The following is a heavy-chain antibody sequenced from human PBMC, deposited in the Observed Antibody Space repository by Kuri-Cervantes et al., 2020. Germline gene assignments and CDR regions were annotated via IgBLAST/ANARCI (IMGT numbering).Heavy chain of an antibody. J-gene: IGHJ4*02. CDR3: ARHQTSTIFGVVIISPPDY. CDR2: INHSGST. D-gene: IGHD3-3*01. CDR1: GGSFSGYY. Sequence: SETLSFTCAVYGGSFSGYYWSWIRKPPEKGLEWIGEINHSGSTNYNPSLKSRVTISVDTSKNQFSLKLSSVTAADTAVYYCARHQTSTIFGVVIISPPDYWGQGTLVTVSS. V-gene: IGHV4-34*01.